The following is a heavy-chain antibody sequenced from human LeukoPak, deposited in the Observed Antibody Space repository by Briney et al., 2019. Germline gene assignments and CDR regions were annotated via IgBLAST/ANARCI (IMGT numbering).Heavy chain of an antibody. CDR3: ASEKCLGAGCYQGY. CDR1: GFTFSSYW. D-gene: IGHD2-15*01. V-gene: IGHV3-74*01. CDR2: INSSGSSI. J-gene: IGHJ4*02. Sequence: GGSLRLSCAASGFTFSSYWMNWVRQAPGKGLEWVSRINSSGSSINYADSVKGRFTISRDNAKNTVYMQMKSLTDEDTAVYYCASEKCLGAGCYQGYWGKGTLVTVA.